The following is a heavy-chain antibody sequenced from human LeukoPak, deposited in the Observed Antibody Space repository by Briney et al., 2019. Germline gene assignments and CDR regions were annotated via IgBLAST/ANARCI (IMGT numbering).Heavy chain of an antibody. CDR1: GFTFSIFG. CDR3: AKGRTYFDS. V-gene: IGHV3-23*01. CDR2: IGGSGGST. J-gene: IGHJ4*02. Sequence: GGSLRLSCAAPGFTFSIFGMSWVRQAPGKGLEWVSSIGGSGGSTFYADSVKGRFTISRDNSKNTVDLQMNSLRAEDTAVYYCAKGRTYFDSWGQGTLVTVSS.